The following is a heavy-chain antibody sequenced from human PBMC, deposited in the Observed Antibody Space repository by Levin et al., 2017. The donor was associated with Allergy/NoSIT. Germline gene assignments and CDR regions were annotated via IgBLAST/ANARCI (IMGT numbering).Heavy chain of an antibody. J-gene: IGHJ6*03. Sequence: SETLSLTCAVYGGSFSGDYWSWIRQPPGKGLEWIGEINHSGSTNYNPSLKSRVTISVDTSKNQFSLKLSSVTAAATAVYYCARGIAAAGRAYYYYYYMDVWGKGTTVTVSS. D-gene: IGHD6-13*01. V-gene: IGHV4-34*01. CDR1: GGSFSGDY. CDR2: INHSGST. CDR3: ARGIAAAGRAYYYYYYMDV.